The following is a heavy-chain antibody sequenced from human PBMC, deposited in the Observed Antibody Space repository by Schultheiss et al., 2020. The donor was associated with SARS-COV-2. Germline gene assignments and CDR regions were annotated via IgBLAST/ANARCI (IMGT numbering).Heavy chain of an antibody. CDR3: ARDRIRPKGDYYFEYYGMDV. D-gene: IGHD3-22*01. Sequence: GGSLRLSCAASGFTFSSYGMHWVRQAPGKGLEWVAVISYDGSNKYYADSVKGRFTISRDNSKNTLYLQMNSLRAEDTAVYYCARDRIRPKGDYYFEYYGMDVWGQGTTVTVSS. CDR2: ISYDGSNK. J-gene: IGHJ6*02. CDR1: GFTFSSYG. V-gene: IGHV3-30*03.